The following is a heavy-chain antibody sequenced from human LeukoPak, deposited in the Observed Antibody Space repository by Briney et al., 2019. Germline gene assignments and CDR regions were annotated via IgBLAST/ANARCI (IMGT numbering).Heavy chain of an antibody. J-gene: IGHJ4*02. CDR1: GYTFTGYY. CDR2: INPNSGGT. Sequence: ASVKVSCKASGYTFTGYYMHWVRQAPGQGLDWMGWINPNSGGTNYAQKFPGRVTMTRDTSISTAYMELSRLRSDDTAVYYCASTSPGTANFDYWGQGTLVTVSS. V-gene: IGHV1-2*02. CDR3: ASTSPGTANFDY. D-gene: IGHD1-1*01.